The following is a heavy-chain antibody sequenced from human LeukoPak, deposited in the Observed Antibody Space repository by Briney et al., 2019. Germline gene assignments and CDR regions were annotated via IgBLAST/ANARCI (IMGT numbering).Heavy chain of an antibody. J-gene: IGHJ4*02. D-gene: IGHD2-21*01. CDR3: ARIRCGHSGSVCYNH. Sequence: SETLSLTCGVFGVSINDYYWSWIRQSPGKGLEWIGEISHTEGTRYNPSLESRVTMSVGTSENRLSLKLIFVTAADTAVYYCARIRCGHSGSVCYNHWGLGTLVTVSS. CDR1: GVSINDYY. V-gene: IGHV4-34*01. CDR2: ISHTEGT.